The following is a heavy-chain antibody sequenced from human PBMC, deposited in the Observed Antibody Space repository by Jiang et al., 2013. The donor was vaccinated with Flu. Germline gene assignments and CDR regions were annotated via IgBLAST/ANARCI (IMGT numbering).Heavy chain of an antibody. CDR3: ARVLDYSTSFVSTYYYMDV. Sequence: GLVKPSETLSLTCSVSGGSINSYFWSWIRQPPGKGLEWIGYISYSGGNTNYNPSLKSRVTILLDTSKNQVSLKLSSVTAADTAVYFCARVLDYSTSFVSTYYYMDVWGKGTTVTVSS. V-gene: IGHV4-59*01. CDR1: GGSINSYF. J-gene: IGHJ6*03. D-gene: IGHD2/OR15-2a*01. CDR2: ISYSGGNT.